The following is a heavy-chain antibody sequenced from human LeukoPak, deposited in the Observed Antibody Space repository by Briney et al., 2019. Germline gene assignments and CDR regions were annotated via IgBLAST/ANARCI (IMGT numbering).Heavy chain of an antibody. CDR1: GFTFSSYA. J-gene: IGHJ5*02. Sequence: GRSLRLSCAASGFTFSSYAIHWVRQAPGQGLEWMGWINPKSGGANYAQKFQGRVTMTRDTSISTAYMELSRLRSVDTAVYYCAREDFCSGGNCFDPWGQGTLVTVSS. D-gene: IGHD6-25*01. V-gene: IGHV1-2*02. CDR3: AREDFCSGGNCFDP. CDR2: INPKSGGA.